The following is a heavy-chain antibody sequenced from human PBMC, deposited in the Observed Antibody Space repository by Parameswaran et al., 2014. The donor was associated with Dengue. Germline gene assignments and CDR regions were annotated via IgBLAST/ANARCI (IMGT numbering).Heavy chain of an antibody. Sequence: WIRQPPGKGLEWVSYIGSTSAYTNYADSVKGRFTISRDNAKNSLYLQMNSLRAEDTALYYCTSAIGGKGDYWGQGALVTVSS. V-gene: IGHV3-11*03. J-gene: IGHJ4*02. CDR2: IGSTSAYT. CDR3: TSAIGGKGDY. D-gene: IGHD4-23*01.